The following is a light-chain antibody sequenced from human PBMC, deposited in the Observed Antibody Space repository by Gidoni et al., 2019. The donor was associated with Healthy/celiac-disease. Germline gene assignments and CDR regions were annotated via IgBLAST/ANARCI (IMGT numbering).Light chain of an antibody. CDR1: SSDVGIYNL. Sequence: QSALTQPASVSGSPGQSITISCTGTSSDVGIYNLVSWYQQHPGKAPKLMIYAGSKRPSGVSNRFSGSKSGNTASLTISALQAEDEADYYCCSYAGSTVFGGGTKLTVL. CDR2: AGS. V-gene: IGLV2-23*01. CDR3: CSYAGSTV. J-gene: IGLJ3*02.